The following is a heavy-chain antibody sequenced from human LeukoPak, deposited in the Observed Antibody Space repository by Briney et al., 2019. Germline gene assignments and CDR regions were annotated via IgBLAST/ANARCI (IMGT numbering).Heavy chain of an antibody. Sequence: ASVKVSCKASGYTFTSYGSSWVRQAPGQGLEWMGWISAYNGNTNYAQKLQGRGTMTTDTSTSTAYMELRSLRSDDTAVYYCARVAASPQLLWFGELIDYWGQGTLVTVSS. J-gene: IGHJ4*02. CDR3: ARVAASPQLLWFGELIDY. CDR2: ISAYNGNT. CDR1: GYTFTSYG. D-gene: IGHD3-10*01. V-gene: IGHV1-18*01.